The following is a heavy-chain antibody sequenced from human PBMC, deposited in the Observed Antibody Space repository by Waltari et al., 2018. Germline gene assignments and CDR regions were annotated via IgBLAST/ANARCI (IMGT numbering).Heavy chain of an antibody. CDR3: ATDGRGSTVVSRHWYFDL. CDR1: GYTLTELS. V-gene: IGHV1-24*01. D-gene: IGHD4-17*01. CDR2: FDPEDGET. J-gene: IGHJ2*01. Sequence: QVQLVQSGAEVKKPGASVKVSCKVSGYTLTELSMHWVRQAPGNGLEWMGGFDPEDGETIYAQKFQGRVTMTEDTSTDTAYMELSSLRSEDTAVYYCATDGRGSTVVSRHWYFDLWGRGTLVTVSS.